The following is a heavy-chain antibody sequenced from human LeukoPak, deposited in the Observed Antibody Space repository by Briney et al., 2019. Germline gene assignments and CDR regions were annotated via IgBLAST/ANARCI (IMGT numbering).Heavy chain of an antibody. J-gene: IGHJ4*02. CDR2: IYHSGST. CDR3: ARGVSPNYFDY. CDR1: GYSIISDYF. V-gene: IGHV4-38-2*02. Sequence: PSETLSLTCTVSGYSIISDYFWGWIRQPPGKGLEWIGTIYHSGSTYYSPSLKSRVTVSVDTSKNQFSLKLSSVTAADTAVYYCARGVSPNYFDYWGQGTLVTVSS.